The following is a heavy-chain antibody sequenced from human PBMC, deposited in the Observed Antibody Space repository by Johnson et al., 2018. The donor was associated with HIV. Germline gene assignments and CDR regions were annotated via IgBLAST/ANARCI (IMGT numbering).Heavy chain of an antibody. J-gene: IGHJ3*02. CDR3: ARETGDDAFDI. Sequence: MSWVRQAPGKGLEWVSAISGSGGSTYYADSVKGRFTISRDNAKNSLYLQMNSLRAEDTAVYYCARETGDDAFDIWGQGTMVTVSS. CDR2: ISGSGGST. D-gene: IGHD7-27*01. V-gene: IGHV3-23*01.